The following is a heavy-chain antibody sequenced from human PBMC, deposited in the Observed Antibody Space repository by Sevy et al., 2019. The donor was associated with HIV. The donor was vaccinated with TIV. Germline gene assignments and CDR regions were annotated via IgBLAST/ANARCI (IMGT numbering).Heavy chain of an antibody. CDR1: GFTVSSYA. J-gene: IGHJ3*02. CDR3: VKDSDSTYSSPNDAFDI. V-gene: IGHV3-64D*06. D-gene: IGHD6-13*01. CDR2: ISSNGGST. Sequence: GGSLRLSCSASGFTVSSYAMHWVRQAPGKGLEYVSAISSNGGSTYYADSVKGRFTISRDNSKNTLYLQMSSLRAEDTAVYYCVKDSDSTYSSPNDAFDIWGQGTMVTVSS.